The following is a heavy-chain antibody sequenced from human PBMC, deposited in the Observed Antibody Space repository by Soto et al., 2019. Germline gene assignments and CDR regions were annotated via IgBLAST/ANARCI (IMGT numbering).Heavy chain of an antibody. Sequence: QVQLVQSGAEVKKPGASVKVSCKASGYTFTSYGISWVRQTPGQGLEWKGWISAYNGNTNYAQKLQGRVTMTTDTSTSTAYMELRSLRSDDTAVYYCARGVPDYYGSGSYYSTHYYYGIDVWGQGTTVTVSS. D-gene: IGHD3-10*01. CDR3: ARGVPDYYGSGSYYSTHYYYGIDV. J-gene: IGHJ6*02. V-gene: IGHV1-18*01. CDR1: GYTFTSYG. CDR2: ISAYNGNT.